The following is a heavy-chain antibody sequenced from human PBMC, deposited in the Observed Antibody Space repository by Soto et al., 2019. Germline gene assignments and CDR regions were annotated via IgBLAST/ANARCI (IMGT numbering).Heavy chain of an antibody. V-gene: IGHV3-23*01. J-gene: IGHJ5*02. CDR3: AKDALLYSSGWYWFDP. D-gene: IGHD6-19*01. CDR2: ISGGGGST. Sequence: GVSLRLSCAASGFTFSSYAMSWVRQAPGKGLEWVSAISGGGGSTYYADPVKGRFTISRDNSKNTLYLQMNSLRAEDTAVYYCAKDALLYSSGWYWFDPWGQGTLVTVSS. CDR1: GFTFSSYA.